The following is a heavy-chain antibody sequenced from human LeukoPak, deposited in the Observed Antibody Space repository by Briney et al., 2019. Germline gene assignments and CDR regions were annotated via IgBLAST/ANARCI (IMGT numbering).Heavy chain of an antibody. CDR3: ARFDYGGNSEDY. J-gene: IGHJ4*02. Sequence: PGGSLRLSCAASGFTFSSYSMNWVRQAPGKGLEWVSSISSSSSYIYYADSVKGRFTISRDNAKNSLYLQMNSLRAEDTAVYYCARFDYGGNSEDYWGQGTLVTVSS. D-gene: IGHD4-23*01. CDR1: GFTFSSYS. CDR2: ISSSSSYI. V-gene: IGHV3-21*01.